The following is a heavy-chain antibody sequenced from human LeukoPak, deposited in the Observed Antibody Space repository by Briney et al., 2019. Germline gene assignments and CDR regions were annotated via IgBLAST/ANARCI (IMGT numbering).Heavy chain of an antibody. Sequence: GGSLRLSCAASGFTFSSYWMSWVRQAPGKGLEWVANIKQDGSEKYYVDSVKGRFTISRDNAKNSLYLQMNSLRAEDSAVYYCARDRNAGYSSGWGQGTLVTVSS. CDR3: ARDRNAGYSSG. CDR2: IKQDGSEK. J-gene: IGHJ4*02. D-gene: IGHD6-19*01. V-gene: IGHV3-7*01. CDR1: GFTFSSYW.